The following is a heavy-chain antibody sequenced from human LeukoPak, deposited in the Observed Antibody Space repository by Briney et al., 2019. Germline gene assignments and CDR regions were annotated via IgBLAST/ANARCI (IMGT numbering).Heavy chain of an antibody. CDR1: GYSISSGYY. CDR2: IYHSGST. Sequence: PSETLSLTCAVSGYSISSGYYWVWIRQPPGKGLEWIGSIYHSGSTYYNPSLKGRVTKSVDTSKNQFSLKLSSVTAADTAVYYCARSYGSGNYYDAFDLWGQGTVVTVSS. CDR3: ARSYGSGNYYDAFDL. D-gene: IGHD3-10*01. J-gene: IGHJ3*01. V-gene: IGHV4-38-2*01.